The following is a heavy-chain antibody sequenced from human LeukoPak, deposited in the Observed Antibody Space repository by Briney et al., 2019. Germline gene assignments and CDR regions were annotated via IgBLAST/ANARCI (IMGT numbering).Heavy chain of an antibody. Sequence: SVKVSCKASGGTFSSYAISWVRQAPGQGLEWMGGIIPISGTANYAQKFQGRVTITADESTSTAYMELSSLRSEDTAVYYCARVRYSSGWYYYYGMDVWGQGTTVTVSS. V-gene: IGHV1-69*13. CDR1: GGTFSSYA. J-gene: IGHJ6*02. CDR2: IIPISGTA. D-gene: IGHD6-19*01. CDR3: ARVRYSSGWYYYYGMDV.